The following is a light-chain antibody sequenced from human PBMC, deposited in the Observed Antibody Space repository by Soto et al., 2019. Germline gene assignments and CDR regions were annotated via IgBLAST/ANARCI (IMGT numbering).Light chain of an antibody. V-gene: IGLV2-11*01. CDR3: CSYAGSYTYV. CDR2: DVS. J-gene: IGLJ1*01. CDR1: SSDVGGYNY. Sequence: QSALTQPRSVSGSPGQSVTISCTGTSSDVGGYNYVSWYQQHPGKAPKLMIYDVSKWPSGVPDRFSGSKSGNTASLTISGLHAEDEADYYCCSYAGSYTYVFGIGTKVTVL.